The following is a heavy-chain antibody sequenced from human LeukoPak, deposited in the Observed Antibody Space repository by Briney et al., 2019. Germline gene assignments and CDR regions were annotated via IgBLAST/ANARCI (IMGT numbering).Heavy chain of an antibody. CDR2: ISGSGGST. J-gene: IGHJ6*02. D-gene: IGHD3-3*01. CDR3: AKVGEYYDFWSGPYYYYGMDV. V-gene: IGHV3-23*01. CDR1: GFTFSSYA. Sequence: GGSLRLSCAASGFTFSSYAMSWVRQAPGKGLEWISAISGSGGSTYYADSVKGRFTISRDNSKNTLYLQMNSLRAEDTAVYYCAKVGEYYDFWSGPYYYYGMDVWGQGTTVTVSS.